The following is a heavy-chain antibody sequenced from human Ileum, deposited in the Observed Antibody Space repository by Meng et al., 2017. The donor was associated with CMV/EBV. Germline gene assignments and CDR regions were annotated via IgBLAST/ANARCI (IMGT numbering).Heavy chain of an antibody. V-gene: IGHV1-46*01. J-gene: IGHJ4*02. CDR2: INPSGGRP. CDR3: ARGGPSEFRSGRTPYFDY. Sequence: YTFTNYYIYWGRQAPGQGLEWMGIINPSGGRPSNAQKFQGRVTMTWDTSTGTVHMELTSLGSEDTAVYYCARGGPSEFRSGRTPYFDYWGQGTLVTVSS. CDR1: YTFTNYY. D-gene: IGHD6-19*01.